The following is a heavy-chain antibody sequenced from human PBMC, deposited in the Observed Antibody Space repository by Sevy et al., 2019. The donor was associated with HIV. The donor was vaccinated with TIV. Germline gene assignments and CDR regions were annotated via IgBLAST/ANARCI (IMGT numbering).Heavy chain of an antibody. CDR3: ASPRLYYDFWSGYYKPRDDAFDI. CDR2: IYYSGST. J-gene: IGHJ3*02. CDR1: GGSISSSSYY. V-gene: IGHV4-39*01. D-gene: IGHD3-3*01. Sequence: SETLSLTCTVSGGSISSSSYYWGWIRQPPGKGLEWIGSIYYSGSTYYNPSLQSRVTISVDTSKNQFSLKLSSVTAADTAVYYCASPRLYYDFWSGYYKPRDDAFDIWGQGTMVTVSS.